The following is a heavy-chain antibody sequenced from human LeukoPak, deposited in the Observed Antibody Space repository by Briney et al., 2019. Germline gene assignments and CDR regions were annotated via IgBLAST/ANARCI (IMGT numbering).Heavy chain of an antibody. CDR2: IYYSGST. V-gene: IGHV4-39*07. D-gene: IGHD6-25*01. Sequence: SETLSLTCTVSGGSISSSSYYWGWIRQPPGKGLEWIGSIYYSGSTYYNPSLKSRVTISVDTSKNQFSLKLSSVTAADTAVYYCAREKQLKTAAADAFDIWGQGTMVTVSS. CDR3: AREKQLKTAAADAFDI. J-gene: IGHJ3*02. CDR1: GGSISSSSYY.